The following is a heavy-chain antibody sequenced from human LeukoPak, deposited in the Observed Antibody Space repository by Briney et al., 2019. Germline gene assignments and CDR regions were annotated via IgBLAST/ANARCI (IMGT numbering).Heavy chain of an antibody. CDR2: TYYRSKWFC. V-gene: IGHV6-1*01. CDR3: ARDADSGNEWGPFDP. Sequence: PSQTLSLTCAISGDSVSSIASWNWIRQSPSRGLEWLGRTYYRSKWFCEYATSVRGRTTINADTSKNQFSLQLHSVILEDTAVYYCARDADSGNEWGPFDPWGQGILVTVSS. CDR1: GDSVSSIAS. D-gene: IGHD6-25*01. J-gene: IGHJ5*02.